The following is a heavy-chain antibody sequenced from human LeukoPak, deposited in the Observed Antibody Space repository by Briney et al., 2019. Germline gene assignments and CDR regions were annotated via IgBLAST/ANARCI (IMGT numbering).Heavy chain of an antibody. CDR2: IWYDGSNK. V-gene: IGHV3-33*08. J-gene: IGHJ4*02. Sequence: PGGSLRLSCAASGFTFSSYAMSWVRQAPGKGLEWVAVIWYDGSNKYYADSVKGRFTISRDNSKNTLYLQMNSLRAEDTAVYYCARGHSSSWTFDYWGQGTLVTVSS. D-gene: IGHD6-13*01. CDR3: ARGHSSSWTFDY. CDR1: GFTFSSYA.